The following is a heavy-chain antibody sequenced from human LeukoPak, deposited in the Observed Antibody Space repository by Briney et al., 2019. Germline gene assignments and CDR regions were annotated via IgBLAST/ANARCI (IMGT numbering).Heavy chain of an antibody. Sequence: PGGSLRLSCAASGFTFSNAWMSWVRQAPGKGLEWVGRIKSKTDGGTTDYAAPVKGRFTISRDDSKNTLYLQMNSLKTEDTAVYYCTTSAYDRYITWGAFDIWGQGTMVTVSS. CDR2: IKSKTDGGTT. CDR3: TTSAYDRYITWGAFDI. CDR1: GFTFSNAW. D-gene: IGHD3-16*02. V-gene: IGHV3-15*01. J-gene: IGHJ3*02.